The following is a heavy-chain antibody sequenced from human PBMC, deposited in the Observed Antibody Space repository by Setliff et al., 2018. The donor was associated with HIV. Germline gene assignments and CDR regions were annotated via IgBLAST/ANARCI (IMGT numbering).Heavy chain of an antibody. CDR3: ARQGDYHILTGYYSGPHDAFDI. CDR1: GYSFGDYW. CDR2: VYPDDSNP. V-gene: IGHV5-51*01. D-gene: IGHD3-9*01. Sequence: GESLKIYCKGSGYSFGDYWIAWVRQMPGKGLEWMGIVYPDDSNPKYSPAFQGQVTMSADKSISTAYLQWSSLKASDTAMYYCARQGDYHILTGYYSGPHDAFDIWGQGTMVTVPS. J-gene: IGHJ3*02.